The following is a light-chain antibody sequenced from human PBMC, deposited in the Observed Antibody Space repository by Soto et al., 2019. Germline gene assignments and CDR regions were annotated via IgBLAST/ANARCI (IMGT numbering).Light chain of an antibody. CDR1: RSISNW. CDR2: KAS. Sequence: IRMTQSPSSLSASLVDIVTITFLASRSISNWLACYHQKPGKVPKFLIYKASSLESGVPARFRGSGSGTEFTLTISSLQPDDFATYYCQQYNSYPWTFGQGTKVDIK. V-gene: IGKV1-5*03. J-gene: IGKJ1*01. CDR3: QQYNSYPWT.